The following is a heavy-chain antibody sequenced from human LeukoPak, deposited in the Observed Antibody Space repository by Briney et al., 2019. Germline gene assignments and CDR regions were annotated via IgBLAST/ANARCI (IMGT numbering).Heavy chain of an antibody. D-gene: IGHD3-9*01. J-gene: IGHJ5*02. Sequence: SETLSLTCAVSGGPFSGYYWSWIRQPPGKGLEWIGEINHSGSTNYNPSLKSRVTISVDTSKNQFSLKLSSVTAADTAVYYCARAADYDILTAPWGQGTLVTVSS. CDR3: ARAADYDILTAP. CDR1: GGPFSGYY. V-gene: IGHV4-34*01. CDR2: INHSGST.